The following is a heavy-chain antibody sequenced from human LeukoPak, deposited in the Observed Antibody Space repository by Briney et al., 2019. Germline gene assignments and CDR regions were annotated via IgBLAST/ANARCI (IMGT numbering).Heavy chain of an antibody. V-gene: IGHV3-30*04. CDR2: ISYDGSNK. D-gene: IGHD3-10*01. CDR3: ARDQGWFGDGYFDY. J-gene: IGHJ4*02. CDR1: GFTFSSYA. Sequence: PGGSLRLSCAASGFTFSSYAMRWVRQAPGKGLEWVAVISYDGSNKYYADSVKGRFTISRDNSKNTLYLQMNSLRAEDTAVYYCARDQGWFGDGYFDYWGQGTLVTVSS.